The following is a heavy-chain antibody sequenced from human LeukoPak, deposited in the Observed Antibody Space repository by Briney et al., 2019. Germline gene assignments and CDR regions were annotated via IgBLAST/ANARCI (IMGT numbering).Heavy chain of an antibody. Sequence: SETLSLTCTVSGGSISSSSYYWGWIRQPPGKGLEWIGSIYYSGSTYYNPSLKSRVTISVDTSKNQFSLKLSSVTAADTAVYYCARRKGSGSYWVDYWGQGTLVTVSS. CDR3: ARRKGSGSYWVDY. J-gene: IGHJ4*02. CDR1: GGSISSSSYY. D-gene: IGHD3-10*01. CDR2: IYYSGST. V-gene: IGHV4-39*01.